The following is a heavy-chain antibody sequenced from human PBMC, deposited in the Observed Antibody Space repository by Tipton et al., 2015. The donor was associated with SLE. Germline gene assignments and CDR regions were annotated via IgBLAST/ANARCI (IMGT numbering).Heavy chain of an antibody. CDR1: GVSVSSGSYY. J-gene: IGHJ4*02. D-gene: IGHD3-22*01. V-gene: IGHV4-61*01. Sequence: TLSLTCTVSGVSVSSGSYYWTWIRQPPGKGLEWIGDIYNSGSTRYNPSLKSRVTISVDTSKNQFSLKLSSVTAADTAVYYCARHRDYYDKSGFDYWGQGTQVTVSS. CDR3: ARHRDYYDKSGFDY. CDR2: IYNSGST.